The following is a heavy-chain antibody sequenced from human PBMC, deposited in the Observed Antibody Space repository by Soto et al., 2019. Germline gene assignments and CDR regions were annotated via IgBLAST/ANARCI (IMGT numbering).Heavy chain of an antibody. CDR3: ARVLANQAGGSFGGFHVYYFDY. CDR1: GYTFTSYG. V-gene: IGHV1-18*01. J-gene: IGHJ4*02. D-gene: IGHD3-16*01. CDR2: ISAYNGNT. Sequence: ASVKVSCKASGYTFTSYGISWVRPAPGQGLEWMGWISAYNGNTNYAQKLQGRVTMTTDTSTSTAYMELRSLRSDDTAVYYCARVLANQAGGSFGGFHVYYFDYWGQGTLVTVSS.